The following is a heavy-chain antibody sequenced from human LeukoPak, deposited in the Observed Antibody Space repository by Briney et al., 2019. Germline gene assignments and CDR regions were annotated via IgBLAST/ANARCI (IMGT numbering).Heavy chain of an antibody. CDR1: GGSISSHY. Sequence: SETLSLTCTVSGGSISSHYWSWIRQPPGKGLEWIGYIYYSGSTYYNPSLKSRVTISVDTSKNQFSLKLSSVTAADTAVYYCARVVIYYYYYYMDVWGKGTTVTVSS. V-gene: IGHV4-59*11. D-gene: IGHD3-22*01. CDR3: ARVVIYYYYYYMDV. J-gene: IGHJ6*03. CDR2: IYYSGST.